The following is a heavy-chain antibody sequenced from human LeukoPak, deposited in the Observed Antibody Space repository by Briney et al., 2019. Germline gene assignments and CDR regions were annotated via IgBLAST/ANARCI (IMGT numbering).Heavy chain of an antibody. Sequence: SQTLSLTCTVSGGSISSGGYYWSWIRQPPGTGLEWIGYIYYSGSTNYNPSLKSRVTILVDTSKNQFSLKLSSVTAADTAVYYCARSYSSGWYGAFDIWGQGTMVTVSS. V-gene: IGHV4-61*08. CDR2: IYYSGST. D-gene: IGHD6-19*01. J-gene: IGHJ3*02. CDR1: GGSISSGGYY. CDR3: ARSYSSGWYGAFDI.